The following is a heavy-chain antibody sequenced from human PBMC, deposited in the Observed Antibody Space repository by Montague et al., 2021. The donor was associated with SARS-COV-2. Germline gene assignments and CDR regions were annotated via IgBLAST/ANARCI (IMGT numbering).Heavy chain of an antibody. CDR2: VSGYNEKT. CDR3: ARDTGNTGYDY. D-gene: IGHD3-9*01. V-gene: IGHV1-18*04. J-gene: IGHJ4*02. CDR1: GYPFNSHG. Sequence: SVKVSCKASGYPFNSHGFAWVRQAPGQGLEWMGWVSGYNEKTNYAQNFQGRFTMTKDMSTNTAYMELRSLTSDDTAVYFCARDTGNTGYDYWGQGTLVTVSS.